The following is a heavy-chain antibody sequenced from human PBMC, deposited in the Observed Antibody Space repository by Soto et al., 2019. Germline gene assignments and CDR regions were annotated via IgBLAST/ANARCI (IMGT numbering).Heavy chain of an antibody. J-gene: IGHJ6*02. CDR2: IYHSGRT. D-gene: IGHD4-17*01. CDR1: GGSISHNNW. V-gene: IGHV4-4*02. Sequence: QVQLQESGPGLVKPSGTLSLTCAVSGGSISHNNWWSWVRQPPGKGLEWIGEIYHSGRTNYNPSRKSRVTISVDKSKNQFALKLSSVTAADTAVYYCARGDYGDYFYYYGMDVWGQGTTVTVSS. CDR3: ARGDYGDYFYYYGMDV.